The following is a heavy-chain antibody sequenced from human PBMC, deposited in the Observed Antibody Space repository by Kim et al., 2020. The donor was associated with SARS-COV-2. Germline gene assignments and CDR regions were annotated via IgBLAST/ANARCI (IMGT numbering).Heavy chain of an antibody. D-gene: IGHD2-2*01. CDR3: ARIRCHCSSTSCEAAYFDN. Sequence: SGPTLVNPTQTLTLTCTFSGFSLSTSGMCVSWIRQPPGKALEWLARIDWDDDKYYRTSLKTRLTISKDTSKNQLVLTMTNMDPVDTATYYGARIRCHCSSTSCEAAYFDNWGQGSLVTVSS. CDR1: GFSLSTSGMC. J-gene: IGHJ4*02. V-gene: IGHV2-70*11. CDR2: IDWDDDK.